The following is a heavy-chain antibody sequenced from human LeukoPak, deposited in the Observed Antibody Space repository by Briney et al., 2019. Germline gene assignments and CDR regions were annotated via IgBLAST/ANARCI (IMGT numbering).Heavy chain of an antibody. CDR2: IYYSGST. D-gene: IGHD6-13*01. V-gene: IGHV4-30-4*01. J-gene: IGHJ4*02. CDR1: GGSISSGDYY. Sequence: PSETLPLTCTVSGGSISSGDYYWSWIRQPPGKGLEWIGYIYYSGSTYYNPSLKSRVTISADTSKNQFSLKLSSVTAADTAVYYCARERAYSSNVDYWGQGTLVTVSS. CDR3: ARERAYSSNVDY.